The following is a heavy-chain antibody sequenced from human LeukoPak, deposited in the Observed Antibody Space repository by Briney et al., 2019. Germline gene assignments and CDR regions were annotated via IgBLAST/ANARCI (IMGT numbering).Heavy chain of an antibody. D-gene: IGHD3-10*01. J-gene: IGHJ6*02. Sequence: ASVKVSCKASGYTFTSYGISWVRQAPGQRLEWMGWTNAGNGNTKYSQKFQGRVTITRDTSASTAYMELSSLRSEDTAVYYCASSMVRDLGYDYYYYGMDVWGQGTTVTVSS. CDR2: TNAGNGNT. CDR1: GYTFTSYG. CDR3: ASSMVRDLGYDYYYYGMDV. V-gene: IGHV1-3*01.